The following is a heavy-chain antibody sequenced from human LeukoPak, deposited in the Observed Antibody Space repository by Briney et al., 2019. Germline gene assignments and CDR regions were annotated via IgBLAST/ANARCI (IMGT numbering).Heavy chain of an antibody. V-gene: IGHV4-34*01. CDR3: ARARLAWLQLRYFDY. J-gene: IGHJ4*02. CDR1: GGSFSGYY. Sequence: SETLSLTCAVYGGSFSGYYWSWIRQPPGKGLEWIGEINHSGSTSYNPSLKSRVTISIDTSNNQFSLTLSSVTAADTAVYYCARARLAWLQLRYFDYWGQGTLVTVSS. D-gene: IGHD5-18*01. CDR2: INHSGST.